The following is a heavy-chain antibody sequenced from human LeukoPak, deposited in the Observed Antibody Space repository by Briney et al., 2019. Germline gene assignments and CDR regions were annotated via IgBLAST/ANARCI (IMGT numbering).Heavy chain of an antibody. CDR1: GFTFGDYA. V-gene: IGHV3-49*03. J-gene: IGHJ3*02. Sequence: GGSLGLSCRTSGFTFGDYALSWFRQAPGKGLEWVGFIRSKVYGGTTEYAASVKGRVIISRDDSESIAYLQMNSLKIEDTAMYYCSRVSTSGSYGRFDALHIWSQGTMVTVSS. CDR3: SRVSTSGSYGRFDALHI. CDR2: IRSKVYGGTT. D-gene: IGHD6-19*01.